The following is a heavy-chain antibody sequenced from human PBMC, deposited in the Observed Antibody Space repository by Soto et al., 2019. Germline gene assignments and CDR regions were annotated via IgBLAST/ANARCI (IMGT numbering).Heavy chain of an antibody. CDR3: ERGYSTSCTYCSDN. D-gene: IGHD6-13*01. CDR2: VFYSGST. CDR1: GAAIGRYY. V-gene: IGHV4-59*01. J-gene: IGHJ4*01. Sequence: ETLSLTCTVSGAAIGRYYWSWIRQPPGKGLEWIGHVFYSGSTYYNPSLKSRVAISVDTSKNQFSLKLNSVTAADTAVYYCERGYSTSCTYCSDNWGHGVMGT.